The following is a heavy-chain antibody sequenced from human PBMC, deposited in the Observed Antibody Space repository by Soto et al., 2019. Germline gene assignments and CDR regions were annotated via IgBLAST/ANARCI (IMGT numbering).Heavy chain of an antibody. CDR1: GVTFSSDW. Sequence: PGGSLRLSCAASGVTFSSDWMHWFRQAPGKGLVWVSRIDSSGRTTTYADSVKGRFTISRDNAKNTLYLQMNGLRAEDTALYYCARWFTGGNFDYYDYWGQGTQVTVSS. CDR2: IDSSGRTT. J-gene: IGHJ4*02. V-gene: IGHV3-74*01. D-gene: IGHD2-21*02. CDR3: ARWFTGGNFDYYDY.